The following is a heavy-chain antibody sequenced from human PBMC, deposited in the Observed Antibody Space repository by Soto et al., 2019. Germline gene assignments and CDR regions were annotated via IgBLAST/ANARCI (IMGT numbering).Heavy chain of an antibody. CDR1: GDTFTGYY. V-gene: IGHV1-2*04. CDR2: INPNSGGT. J-gene: IGHJ6*02. Sequence: ASVKVSCKASGDTFTGYYMHWVRQAPGQGLEWMGWINPNSGGTNYAQKFQGWVTMTRDTSISTAYMELSRLRSDDTAVYYCARAFPPGCSSTSCYEGMDVWGQGTTVTVSS. CDR3: ARAFPPGCSSTSCYEGMDV. D-gene: IGHD2-2*01.